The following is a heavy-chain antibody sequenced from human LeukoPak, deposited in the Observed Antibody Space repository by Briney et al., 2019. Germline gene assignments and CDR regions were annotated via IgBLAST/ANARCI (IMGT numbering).Heavy chain of an antibody. D-gene: IGHD1-1*01. Sequence: QPGGSLRLSCAASEFTFSKFPMGWVRQAPGRGLEWVSAISASGDVTFHADSVRGRFTISRDNSKSTLFLQMNDLRVEDTAKFYCAKSLFTSATGTGRAFHIWGQGTMVSVSS. J-gene: IGHJ3*02. CDR1: EFTFSKFP. CDR3: AKSLFTSATGTGRAFHI. CDR2: ISASGDVT. V-gene: IGHV3-23*01.